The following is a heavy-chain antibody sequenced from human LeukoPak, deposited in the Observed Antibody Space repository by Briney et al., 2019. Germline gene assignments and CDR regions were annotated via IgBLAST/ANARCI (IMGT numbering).Heavy chain of an antibody. Sequence: PSETLSLTCTVSGGSISSYYWSWLRQPPGKGLEWIGYIYYSGSTNYNPSLTTRVPISVDTSKNQFSLKLSSVTAADTAVYYCAGPLYSGSYDAFDIWGQGTMVTVSS. D-gene: IGHD1-26*01. J-gene: IGHJ3*02. CDR3: AGPLYSGSYDAFDI. CDR1: GGSISSYY. V-gene: IGHV4-59*01. CDR2: IYYSGST.